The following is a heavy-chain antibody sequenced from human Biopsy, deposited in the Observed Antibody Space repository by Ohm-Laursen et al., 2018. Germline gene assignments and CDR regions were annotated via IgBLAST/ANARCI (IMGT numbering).Heavy chain of an antibody. CDR2: IYYSGRP. CDR3: ARVDRYNFDHYIMDA. Sequence: SDTLSLTCTVSGDSIARYYWTRIRQSPGKGLEWIAYIYYSGRPNYNPSLKGRVVISVDRSRNQFFLKLTSATAADTAIYYCARVDRYNFDHYIMDAWGRGTTVTVSS. V-gene: IGHV4-59*07. J-gene: IGHJ6*02. D-gene: IGHD1-20*01. CDR1: GDSIARYY.